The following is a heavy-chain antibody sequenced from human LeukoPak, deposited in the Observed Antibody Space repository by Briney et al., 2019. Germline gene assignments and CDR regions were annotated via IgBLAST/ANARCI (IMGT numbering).Heavy chain of an antibody. CDR2: IYYSGST. V-gene: IGHV4-39*01. CDR3: ARHPPYYDFWSGYRVYYYYGMDV. Sequence: SETLSLTCTVSGGSISSSSYYWGWIRQPPGKGLEWIGSIYYSGSTYYNPSLKSRVTISVDTSKKQFSLKLSSVTAADTAVYYCARHPPYYDFWSGYRVYYYYGMDVWGQRTTVTVSS. CDR1: GGSISSSSYY. D-gene: IGHD3-3*01. J-gene: IGHJ6*02.